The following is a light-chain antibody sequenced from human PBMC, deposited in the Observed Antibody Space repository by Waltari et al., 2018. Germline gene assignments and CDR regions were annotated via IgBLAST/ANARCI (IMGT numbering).Light chain of an antibody. CDR3: QHYLRLPAT. Sequence: EIVLTQSPGTLSLSPGERATLSCRASQSVTRTLAWYQQNPGQAPRLRIYGASNRATGIPDRFSGSGSGTDFSLTISRLEPEDFAVYYCQHYLRLPATFGQGTKVEIK. CDR2: GAS. V-gene: IGKV3-20*01. CDR1: QSVTRT. J-gene: IGKJ1*01.